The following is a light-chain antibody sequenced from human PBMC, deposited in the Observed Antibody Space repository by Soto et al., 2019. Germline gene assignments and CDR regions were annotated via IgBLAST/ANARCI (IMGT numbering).Light chain of an antibody. J-gene: IGKJ4*01. CDR3: QSYGSSRGLT. V-gene: IGKV3-20*01. Sequence: IVLTQSPGTLSLSPGESATLSCWASQSVNSRYLAWYQHKPGQAPRLLIYGASGRAAGIPARFTGSGSGTDFTLTISRLEPEDFAVYYCQSYGSSRGLTFGGGTKVEIK. CDR1: QSVNSRY. CDR2: GAS.